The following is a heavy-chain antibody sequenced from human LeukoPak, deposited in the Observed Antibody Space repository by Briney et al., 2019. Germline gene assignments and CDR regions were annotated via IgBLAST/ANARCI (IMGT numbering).Heavy chain of an antibody. V-gene: IGHV3-30-3*01. J-gene: IGHJ6*02. CDR2: ISYDGSNK. CDR3: ARAIGTNYYYYYGMDV. D-gene: IGHD1-7*01. CDR1: GFTFSSYA. Sequence: PGGSLRLSCAASGFTFSSYAMHWVRQAPGKGLEWVAVISYDGSNKYYADSVKGRFTISRDNSKNTLYLQMNSLRAEDTAVYYCARAIGTNYYYYYGMDVWGQGTTVTVSS.